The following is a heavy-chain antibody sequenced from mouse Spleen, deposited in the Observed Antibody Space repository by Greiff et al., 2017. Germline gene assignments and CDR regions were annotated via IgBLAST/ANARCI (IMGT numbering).Heavy chain of an antibody. CDR3: VRVGPDVWFVY. D-gene: IGHD4-1*01. V-gene: IGHV1-50*01. J-gene: IGHJ3*01. Sequence: VQLQQPGAELVKPGASVKLSCKASGYTFTSYWMQWVKQRPGQGLEWIGEIDPSDSYTNYNQKFKGKATLTVDTSSSTAYMQLSSLTSEDSAVYYCVRVGPDVWFVYWGEGSLGTVSA. CDR1: GYTFTSYW. CDR2: IDPSDSYT.